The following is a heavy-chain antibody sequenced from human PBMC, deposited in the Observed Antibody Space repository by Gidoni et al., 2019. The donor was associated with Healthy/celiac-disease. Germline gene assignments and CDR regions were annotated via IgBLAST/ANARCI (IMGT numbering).Heavy chain of an antibody. CDR1: GGSFSGYY. D-gene: IGHD6-19*01. CDR2: NNHSGST. J-gene: IGHJ4*02. V-gene: IGHV4-34*01. CDR3: SSSRQWLARFDY. Sequence: QVPLQQWGAGLLKPSETLSLTCAVYGGSFSGYYWSWIRQPPGKGLEWIGENNHSGSTNCNPSIKSRVTISVDKSKNQCALKVSSVTAADTAVYYWSSSRQWLARFDYWGQGTLVTVSS.